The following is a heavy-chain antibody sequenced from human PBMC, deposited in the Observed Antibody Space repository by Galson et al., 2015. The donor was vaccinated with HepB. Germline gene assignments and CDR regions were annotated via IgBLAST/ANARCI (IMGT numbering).Heavy chain of an antibody. CDR2: ITRSGDAK. D-gene: IGHD1-1*01. Sequence: SLRLSCAVSGFTFSDYAMTWVHQAPGKDLEWVSLITRSGDAKYYTDSVKGRFTVSRDNSNNTLFLDMYSLRAEDTAIYYCVTDRLRTTSPVPIVWGQGTLVSVPS. CDR1: GFTFSDYA. J-gene: IGHJ4*02. CDR3: VTDRLRTTSPVPIV. V-gene: IGHV3-23*01.